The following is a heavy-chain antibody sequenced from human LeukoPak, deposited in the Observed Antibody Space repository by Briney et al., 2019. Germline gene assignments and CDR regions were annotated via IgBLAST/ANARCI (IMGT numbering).Heavy chain of an antibody. V-gene: IGHV3-11*01. CDR2: ISSSGSTI. D-gene: IGHD3-9*01. Sequence: GGSLRLSCAASGFTFSDYYVSWIRQAPGKGLEWVSYISSSGSTIYYADSVKGRFTISRDNAKNSLYLQMNSLRAEDTAVYYCARMYYDILTGYYFDYWGQGTLVTVSS. CDR3: ARMYYDILTGYYFDY. CDR1: GFTFSDYY. J-gene: IGHJ4*02.